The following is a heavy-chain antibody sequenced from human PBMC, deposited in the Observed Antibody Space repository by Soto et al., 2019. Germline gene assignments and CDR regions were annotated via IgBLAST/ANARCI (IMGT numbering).Heavy chain of an antibody. Sequence: QVQLQESGPGLVKPSETLSLMCSVSGGSFTNSFWSWLRQPPGKGLELIGFISDTGSSRYSPSLYRRVTISIDTSKSQFSLTLTSVTAADTAVYYCARTLPATSGGGIDPWGQGSLVTVSS. D-gene: IGHD3-16*01. J-gene: IGHJ5*02. V-gene: IGHV4-59*08. CDR1: GGSFTNSF. CDR2: ISDTGSS. CDR3: ARTLPATSGGGIDP.